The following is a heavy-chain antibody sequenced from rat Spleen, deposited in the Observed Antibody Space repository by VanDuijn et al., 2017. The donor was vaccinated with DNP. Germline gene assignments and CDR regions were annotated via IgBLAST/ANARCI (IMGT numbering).Heavy chain of an antibody. CDR3: ASGPYPFAY. V-gene: IGHV1-43*01. Sequence: QVQLQQSGAELARPGSSVKISCKASGYTLTSYYIGWIKQTTGQGLEYIGYINTGSGGTHYNEKFKGKASLTADKSSSTAFMQLSSLTPDDSAVYYCASGPYPFAYWGQGTLVTVSS. D-gene: IGHD2-6*01. CDR2: INTGSGGT. J-gene: IGHJ3*01. CDR1: GYTLTSYY.